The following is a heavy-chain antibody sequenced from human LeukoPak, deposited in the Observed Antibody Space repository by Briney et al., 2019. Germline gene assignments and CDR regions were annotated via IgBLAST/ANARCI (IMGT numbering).Heavy chain of an antibody. CDR1: GGSISSGGYS. J-gene: IGHJ4*02. Sequence: SETLSLTCAVSGGSISSGGYSWSWIRQPPGKGLEWIGYIYHSGSTYYNPSLKSRVTISVDTSKNQFSLKLSSVTAADTAVYYCARVRAVVRSSTSHFQEPKYHNDYWGQGTLVTVSS. D-gene: IGHD2-2*01. CDR3: ARVRAVVRSSTSHFQEPKYHNDY. V-gene: IGHV4-30-2*01. CDR2: IYHSGST.